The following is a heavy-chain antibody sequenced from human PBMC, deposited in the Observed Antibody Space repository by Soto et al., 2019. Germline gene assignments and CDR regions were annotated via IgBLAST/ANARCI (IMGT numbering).Heavy chain of an antibody. CDR2: IIPIFGTA. CDR1: GGTFSSYA. V-gene: IGHV1-69*12. D-gene: IGHD2-2*01. Sequence: QVQLVQSGAEVKKPGSSVKVSCKASGGTFSSYAISWVRQAPGQGLEWMGGIIPIFGTANYAQKFQGRVTITADESTRPSYMELSSLRSEDTAVYYCARHVPAAGYYYGMDVWGQGTTVTVSS. CDR3: ARHVPAAGYYYGMDV. J-gene: IGHJ6*02.